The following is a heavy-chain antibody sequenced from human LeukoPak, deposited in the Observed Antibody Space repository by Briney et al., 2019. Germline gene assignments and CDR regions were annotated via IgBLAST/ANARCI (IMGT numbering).Heavy chain of an antibody. J-gene: IGHJ6*03. V-gene: IGHV4-34*01. Sequence: PSETLSLTCAVYGGSFSGYYWSWIRQPPGKGLEWIGEINHSGSTNYNPSLKSRVTISVDTSKNQFSLKLSSVTAADTAVYYCARARYSSKYYYYYMDVWGKGTTVTVSS. D-gene: IGHD6-13*01. CDR3: ARARYSSKYYYYYMDV. CDR2: INHSGST. CDR1: GGSFSGYY.